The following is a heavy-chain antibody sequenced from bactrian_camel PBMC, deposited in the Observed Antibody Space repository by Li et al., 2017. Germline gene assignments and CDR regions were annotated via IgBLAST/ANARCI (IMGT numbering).Heavy chain of an antibody. CDR3: VRDGCSGNDC. V-gene: IGHV3S35*01. CDR1: GFTFSTYA. J-gene: IGHJ4*01. D-gene: IGHD2*01. CDR2: INSGGGTT. Sequence: VQLVESGGGLVQPGGSLVLSCAASGFTFSTYAMSWVRQAPGKGLEWVSSINSGGGTTYYADSVKGRFTISRDNAKNTVYLQMNSLKPEDTAVYFCVRDGCSGNDCWGQGTQVTVS.